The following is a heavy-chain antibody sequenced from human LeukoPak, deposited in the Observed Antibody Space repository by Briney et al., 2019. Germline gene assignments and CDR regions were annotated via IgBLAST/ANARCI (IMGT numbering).Heavy chain of an antibody. Sequence: GGSLRLSCAASGFTFSSYALHWVRQAPGKGLEWVAVISNDGSNAYYADSMKGRFTISRDNSKNTLDLQMNSLRADDTAVYYCARGHTVSNGFDYWGQGTLVTVSS. D-gene: IGHD4-17*01. CDR2: ISNDGSNA. CDR3: ARGHTVSNGFDY. V-gene: IGHV3-30*04. CDR1: GFTFSSYA. J-gene: IGHJ4*02.